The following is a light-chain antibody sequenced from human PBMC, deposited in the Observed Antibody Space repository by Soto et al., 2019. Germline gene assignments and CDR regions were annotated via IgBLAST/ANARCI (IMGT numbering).Light chain of an antibody. V-gene: IGLV2-14*01. J-gene: IGLJ3*02. CDR1: RSDIGRYNY. CDR3: GTWDSSMIAL. Sequence: QSALAQPASVSGSPGQSITISCTGTRSDIGRYNYVSWYQQHPGEAPKLLIYEVTYRPSGIPDRFSGSKSGTSATLGITGLQTGDEADYYCGTWDSSMIALFGGGTKLTVL. CDR2: EVT.